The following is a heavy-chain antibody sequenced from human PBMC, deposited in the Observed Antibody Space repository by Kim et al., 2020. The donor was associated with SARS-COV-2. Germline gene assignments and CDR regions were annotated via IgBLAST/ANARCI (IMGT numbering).Heavy chain of an antibody. Sequence: GGSLRLSCAASGLTVSSNYMSWVRQAPGKGLEWVSVIYSGDSTYYADSVKGRFTISRDNSKNTLYLQMNSLRAEDTAVYYCARGPRYYDILTGYYSDGMDVWGQGPTVTVSS. D-gene: IGHD3-9*01. J-gene: IGHJ6*02. CDR1: GLTVSSNY. V-gene: IGHV3-66*01. CDR2: IYSGDST. CDR3: ARGPRYYDILTGYYSDGMDV.